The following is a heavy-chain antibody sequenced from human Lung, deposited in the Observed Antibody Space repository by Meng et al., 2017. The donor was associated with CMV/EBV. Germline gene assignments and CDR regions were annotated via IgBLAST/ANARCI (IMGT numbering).Heavy chain of an antibody. CDR1: GFTFDDYG. V-gene: IGHV3-20*04. Sequence: ESLKISXAASGFTFDDYGMSWVRQAPGKGLEWVSGINWNGGSTGYADSVKGRFTISRDNAKNSLYLQMNSLRAEDTALYYCARDSYYYGSGDYWGQGTLVTFSS. CDR3: ARDSYYYGSGDY. CDR2: INWNGGST. J-gene: IGHJ4*02. D-gene: IGHD3-10*01.